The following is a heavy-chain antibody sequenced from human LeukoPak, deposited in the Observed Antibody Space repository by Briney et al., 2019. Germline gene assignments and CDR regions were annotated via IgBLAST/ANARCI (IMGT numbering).Heavy chain of an antibody. CDR2: ITGSGGST. Sequence: PGGSLRLSCAASGFTFSSYAMSWVRQAPGKGLEWVSTITGSGGSTYYADSVKGRFTISRDNFKNTLYLQMNSLRAEDTAIYYCAKDRGSGGYIDFDYWGQGTLVTVSS. D-gene: IGHD6-19*01. CDR3: AKDRGSGGYIDFDY. CDR1: GFTFSSYA. J-gene: IGHJ4*02. V-gene: IGHV3-23*01.